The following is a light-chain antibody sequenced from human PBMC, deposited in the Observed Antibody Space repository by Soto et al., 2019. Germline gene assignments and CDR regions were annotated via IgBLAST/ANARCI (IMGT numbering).Light chain of an antibody. J-gene: IGLJ1*01. CDR1: SSNIGNNY. Sequence: QSVLTQPPSVSAAPGQKVTISCSGSSSNIGNNYVSWYQQLPGTAPKLLIYDNNKRPSGIPDRFFGSKSGTSATLGITGLQTGDEADYYCGTWDSSLSAHYVFGTGTKSPS. CDR3: GTWDSSLSAHYV. CDR2: DNN. V-gene: IGLV1-51*01.